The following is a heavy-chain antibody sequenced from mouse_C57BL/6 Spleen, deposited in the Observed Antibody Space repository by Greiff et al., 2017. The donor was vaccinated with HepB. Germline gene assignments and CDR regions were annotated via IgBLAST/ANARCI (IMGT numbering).Heavy chain of an antibody. J-gene: IGHJ3*01. D-gene: IGHD1-1*01. CDR3: ARALLGFAY. Sequence: EVQLVESGGGLVKPGGSLKLSCAASGFTFSDYGMHWVRQAPEKGLEWVAYISSGSSTIYYADTVKGRFTISRDNAKNTLFLQMTSLRSEDTAMYYCARALLGFAYWGQGTLVTVSA. V-gene: IGHV5-17*01. CDR1: GFTFSDYG. CDR2: ISSGSSTI.